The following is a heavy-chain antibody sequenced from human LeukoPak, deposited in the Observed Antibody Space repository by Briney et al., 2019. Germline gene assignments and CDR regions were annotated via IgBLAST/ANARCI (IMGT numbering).Heavy chain of an antibody. D-gene: IGHD4-17*01. CDR2: IYYSGST. CDR3: ASHDYGDYGAY. Sequence: SETLSLTCTVSGGSISSYYWSWIRQPPGKGLEWIGYIYYSGSTNYNPSPKSRVTISVDTSKNQFSLKLSSVTAADTAVYYCASHDYGDYGAYWGQGTLVTVSS. J-gene: IGHJ4*02. V-gene: IGHV4-59*01. CDR1: GGSISSYY.